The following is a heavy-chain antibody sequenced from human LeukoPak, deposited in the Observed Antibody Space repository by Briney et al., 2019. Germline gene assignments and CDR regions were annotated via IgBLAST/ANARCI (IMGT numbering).Heavy chain of an antibody. CDR2: INHSGST. J-gene: IGHJ4*02. V-gene: IGHV4-34*01. CDR1: GGSFSGYY. CDR3: ARGRVLLGYCSSTSCYGGYYFDY. Sequence: SETLSLTCAVYGGSFSGYYWSWIRQPPGKGLEWIGEINHSGSTNYNPSLKSRVPISVDTSKNQFSLKLSSVTAADTAVYYCARGRVLLGYCSSTSCYGGYYFDYWGQGTLVTVSS. D-gene: IGHD2-2*01.